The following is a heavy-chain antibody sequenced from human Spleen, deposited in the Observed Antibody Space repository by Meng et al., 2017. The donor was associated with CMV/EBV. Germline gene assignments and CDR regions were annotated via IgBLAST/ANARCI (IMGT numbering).Heavy chain of an antibody. Sequence: GESLKISCAASGFTFSDYYMSWIRQAPGKGLEWVSYISTTAKIISYADSVKGRFTISTDNAKNSLYLQMNSLRAEDTAVYYCARDGGDLDYWGQGTLVTVSS. J-gene: IGHJ4*02. V-gene: IGHV3-11*01. CDR3: ARDGGDLDY. CDR2: ISTTAKII. CDR1: GFTFSDYY. D-gene: IGHD3-10*01.